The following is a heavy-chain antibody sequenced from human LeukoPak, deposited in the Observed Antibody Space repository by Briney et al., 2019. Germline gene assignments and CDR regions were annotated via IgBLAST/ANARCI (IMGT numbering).Heavy chain of an antibody. CDR2: IYYSGST. D-gene: IGHD3-10*01. Sequence: SETLSLTCTVSRNSISTGYYWAWLRQPPGKGLEWIGSIYYSGSTYYNPSLKSRVSISADTSRNQFSLRLSSVTAADTAMYYCARDGSGGFDYWGQGTLVTVSS. J-gene: IGHJ4*02. CDR3: ARDGSGGFDY. V-gene: IGHV4-38-2*02. CDR1: RNSISTGYY.